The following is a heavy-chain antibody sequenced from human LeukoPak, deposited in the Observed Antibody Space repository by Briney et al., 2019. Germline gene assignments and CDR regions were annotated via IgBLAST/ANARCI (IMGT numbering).Heavy chain of an antibody. J-gene: IGHJ4*02. CDR3: ARLGFYDYVWGSYRYPDY. Sequence: PGGSLRLSCAASGFTFSSYWMSWVRQAPGKGLEWVANIKQDGSEKYYVDSVNGRFTISRDNAKNSLYLQMNSLRAEDTAVYYCARLGFYDYVWGSYRYPDYWGQGTLVTVSS. CDR1: GFTFSSYW. D-gene: IGHD3-16*02. CDR2: IKQDGSEK. V-gene: IGHV3-7*01.